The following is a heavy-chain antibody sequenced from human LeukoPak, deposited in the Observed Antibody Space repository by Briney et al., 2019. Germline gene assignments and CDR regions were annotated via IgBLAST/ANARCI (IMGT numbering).Heavy chain of an antibody. CDR3: ARDRDGGVDY. CDR1: GGSISSSSYY. CDR2: IFYSGCT. J-gene: IGHJ4*02. V-gene: IGHV4-39*07. D-gene: IGHD4-23*01. Sequence: PSETLFLTCTVSGGSISSSSYYSGWVRQPPGKGLEWLGHIFYSGCTYYNPSLKSRVTISVDTSKNQFSLRLSSVTAADTAVYYCARDRDGGVDYWGQGTLVTVSS.